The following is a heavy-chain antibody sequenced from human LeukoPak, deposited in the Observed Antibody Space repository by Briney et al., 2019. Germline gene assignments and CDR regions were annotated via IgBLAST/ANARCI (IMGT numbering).Heavy chain of an antibody. J-gene: IGHJ4*02. D-gene: IGHD4-11*01. V-gene: IGHV4-31*03. Sequence: SQTLSLTCTVSGGSISSGGYYWSWIRQHPGKGLEWIGYIYYSGSIYYNPSLKSRVTISVDTSKNQFSLKLSSVTAADTAVYYCARGVSNCLDYWGQGTLVTVSS. CDR3: ARGVSNCLDY. CDR2: IYYSGSI. CDR1: GGSISSGGYY.